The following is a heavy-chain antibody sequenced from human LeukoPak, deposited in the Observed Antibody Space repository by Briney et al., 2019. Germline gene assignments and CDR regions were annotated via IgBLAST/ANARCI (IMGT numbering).Heavy chain of an antibody. V-gene: IGHV1-69*05. CDR3: ARHRSRDLWFGELRYYYMDV. CDR1: GGTFSSYA. CDR2: IIPIFGTA. Sequence: ASVEVSCKASGGTFSSYAISWVRQAPGQGLEWMGGIIPIFGTANYAQKFQGRVTITTDESTSTAYMELSSLRSEDTAVYYCARHRSRDLWFGELRYYYMDVWGKGTTVTVSS. J-gene: IGHJ6*03. D-gene: IGHD3-10*01.